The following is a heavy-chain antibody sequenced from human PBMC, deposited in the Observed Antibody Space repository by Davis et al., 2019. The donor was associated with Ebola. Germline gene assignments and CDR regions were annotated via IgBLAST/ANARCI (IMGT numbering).Heavy chain of an antibody. Sequence: ASVKVSCKASGYTFTSYDINWVRQATGQGLEWMGWMNPNSGGTNYAQKFQGRVTMTRDTSISTAYMELSRLRSDDTAVYYCARAVYSGSLASWGQGTLVTVSS. D-gene: IGHD1-26*01. V-gene: IGHV1-2*02. CDR3: ARAVYSGSLAS. CDR2: MNPNSGGT. J-gene: IGHJ4*02. CDR1: GYTFTSYD.